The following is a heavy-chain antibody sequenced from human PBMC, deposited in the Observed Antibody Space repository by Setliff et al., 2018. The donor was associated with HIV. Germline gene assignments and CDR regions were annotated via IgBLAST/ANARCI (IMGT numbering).Heavy chain of an antibody. J-gene: IGHJ4*02. CDR3: VITKMLYYFDY. D-gene: IGHD2-8*01. CDR2: IDTDNGYR. CDR1: GYTFSEYA. Sequence: ASVKVSCKASGYTFSEYAIHWVRQAPGQRLEWMGRIDTDNGYRRYSQKFRSRITLTIKKSANVAYMELASLKSEDTAVYYCVITKMLYYFDYWGQGTLVTVSS. V-gene: IGHV1-3*04.